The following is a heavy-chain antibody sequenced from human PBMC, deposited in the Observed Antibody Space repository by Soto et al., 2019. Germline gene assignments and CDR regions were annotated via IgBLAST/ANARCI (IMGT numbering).Heavy chain of an antibody. CDR2: IIPLFGTT. J-gene: IGHJ5*02. V-gene: IGHV1-69*01. D-gene: IGHD6-13*01. Sequence: QVQLVQSGSEVKMPGSSVKVSCKTSGGTFSRHAINWVRQAPGQGLEWMGGIIPLFGTTNYAQKFKGRVTISADESTRTVYMELSSITSEDAAVYYCARAAIHGSSWYFWFDPWGQGTLVTVSS. CDR3: ARAAIHGSSWYFWFDP. CDR1: GGTFSRHA.